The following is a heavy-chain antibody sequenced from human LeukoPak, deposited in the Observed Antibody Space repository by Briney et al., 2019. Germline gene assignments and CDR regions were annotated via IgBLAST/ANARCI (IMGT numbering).Heavy chain of an antibody. CDR2: ACQSGST. CDR1: GGSISSHHC. V-gene: IGHV4-38-2*02. Sequence: SETLSLTCTVSGGSISSHHCWGWIRQPPGTGLEWIGSACQSGSTFYNPSLKSRLTISTDTSKNQFSLKLSSVTAADTAVYYCARLPAILRFLEWFPPGDYWGQGTLVTVSS. J-gene: IGHJ4*02. D-gene: IGHD3-3*01. CDR3: ARLPAILRFLEWFPPGDY.